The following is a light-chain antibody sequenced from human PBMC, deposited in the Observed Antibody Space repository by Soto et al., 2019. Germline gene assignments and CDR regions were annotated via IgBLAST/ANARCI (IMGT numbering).Light chain of an antibody. Sequence: QSALAQPASVSGSPGQSITISCTGPSSDIGAYNYVSWYQQHPGKAPKLMIYEVSNRPSGVSNRFSGSKSGNTASLTISGLQPEDEADYYCSSYTSSSTFVFGTGTKVTVL. CDR2: EVS. CDR3: SSYTSSSTFV. J-gene: IGLJ1*01. CDR1: SSDIGAYNY. V-gene: IGLV2-14*01.